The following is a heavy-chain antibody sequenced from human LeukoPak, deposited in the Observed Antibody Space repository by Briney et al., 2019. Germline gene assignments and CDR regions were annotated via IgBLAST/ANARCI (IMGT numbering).Heavy chain of an antibody. CDR1: GYSISSGYY. J-gene: IGHJ4*02. D-gene: IGHD6-13*01. CDR2: IYHSGST. CDR3: AREGSSSKPYDY. V-gene: IGHV4-38-2*02. Sequence: PSETLSLTCTVSGYSISSGYYWGWIRQPPGKGLEWTGSIYHSGSTYYNPSLKSRVTISVDTSKNQFSLKLSSVTAADTAVYYCAREGSSSKPYDYWGQGTLVTVSS.